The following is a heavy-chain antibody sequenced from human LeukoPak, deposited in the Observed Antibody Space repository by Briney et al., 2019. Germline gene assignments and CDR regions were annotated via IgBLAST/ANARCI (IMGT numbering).Heavy chain of an antibody. CDR3: ARFRDYGGNSGLDY. J-gene: IGHJ4*02. V-gene: IGHV4-59*01. D-gene: IGHD4-23*01. Sequence: SETLSLTCTVSGGSISSYYWSWIRQPPGKGLEWIGYIYYSGSTNYNPSLKSRVTISVDTSKNQFSLKLSSVTAADTAVYYCARFRDYGGNSGLDYWGQGTLVTVSS. CDR1: GGSISSYY. CDR2: IYYSGST.